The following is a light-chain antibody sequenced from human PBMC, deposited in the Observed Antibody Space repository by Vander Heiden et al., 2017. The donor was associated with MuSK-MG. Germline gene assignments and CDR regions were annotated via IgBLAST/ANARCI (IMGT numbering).Light chain of an antibody. Sequence: SALPQPASVSGSPDQSIPISCTGTSSDVGSYNLVSWYQQHPGKAPKLMIYEGSKRPSGVSDRFSGSKSGNTASLTISGRQAEDEADYYCCSYAGSSTYVFGTGTKVTVL. CDR2: EGS. CDR1: SSDVGSYNL. CDR3: CSYAGSSTYV. J-gene: IGLJ1*01. V-gene: IGLV2-23*01.